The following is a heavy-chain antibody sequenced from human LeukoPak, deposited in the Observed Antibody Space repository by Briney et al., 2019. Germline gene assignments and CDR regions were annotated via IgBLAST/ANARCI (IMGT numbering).Heavy chain of an antibody. CDR1: GGSISSGDYY. J-gene: IGHJ4*02. CDR3: ARGTYDILTGYQPAFDY. CDR2: IYYSGST. V-gene: IGHV4-30-4*01. D-gene: IGHD3-9*01. Sequence: PSETLSLTCTVSGGSISSGDYYWSWLRQPPGKGLEWIGYIYYSGSTYYNPSLKSRVTISVDTSKNQFSLKLSSVTAADTAVYYCARGTYDILTGYQPAFDYWGQGTLVTVSS.